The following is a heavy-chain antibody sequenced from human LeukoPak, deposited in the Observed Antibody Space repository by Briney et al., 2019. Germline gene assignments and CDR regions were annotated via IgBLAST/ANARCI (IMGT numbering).Heavy chain of an antibody. CDR1: GFTFSSYE. V-gene: IGHV3-48*03. J-gene: IGHJ4*02. D-gene: IGHD4-11*01. Sequence: PGGSLRLSCAASGFTFSSYEMNWVRQAPGKGLEWVSYIASSGSTIYYADSVKGRFTISRDNAKNSLYLQMNSLRAEDTAVYYCARNDYTNYGLDYWGQGTLVTVSS. CDR2: IASSGSTI. CDR3: ARNDYTNYGLDY.